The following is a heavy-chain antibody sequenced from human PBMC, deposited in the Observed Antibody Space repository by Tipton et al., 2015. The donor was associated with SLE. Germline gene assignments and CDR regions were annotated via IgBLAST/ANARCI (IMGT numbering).Heavy chain of an antibody. D-gene: IGHD1-20*01. CDR1: GFTFSSYA. Sequence: SLRLSCAASGFTFSSYAMHWVRQAPGKGLEWVAVISYDGSNKYYADSVKGRFTISRDNSKNTLYLQMNSLRAEDTAVYYCARAITGRDYFDYWGQGTLVTVSS. J-gene: IGHJ4*02. V-gene: IGHV3-30-3*01. CDR3: ARAITGRDYFDY. CDR2: ISYDGSNK.